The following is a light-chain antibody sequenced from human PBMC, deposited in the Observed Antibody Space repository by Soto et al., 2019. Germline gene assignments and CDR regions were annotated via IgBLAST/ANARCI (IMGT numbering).Light chain of an antibody. J-gene: IGKJ2*01. CDR2: AAY. V-gene: IGKV1-39*01. CDR3: QQSYSTPRYT. Sequence: DIQMTQSPSSLSASVGDRVTITCRASQSISSYLNWYQQKPGKATKLLIYAAYSLQSGVPSRFSGSGSGTDFTLTISSLQPEDFTTYYCQQSYSTPRYTFGQGTKLEIK. CDR1: QSISSY.